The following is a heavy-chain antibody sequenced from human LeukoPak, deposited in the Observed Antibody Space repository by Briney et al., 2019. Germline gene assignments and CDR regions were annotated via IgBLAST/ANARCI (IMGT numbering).Heavy chain of an antibody. CDR1: GFTFSSYS. D-gene: IGHD2-15*01. V-gene: IGHV3-21*01. J-gene: IGHJ4*02. CDR3: ARDVAATGQGFDD. CDR2: ISSSSSYI. Sequence: PGGSLRLSCAASGFTFSSYSMNWVRQAPGKGLEWVSSISSSSSYIYYADSVKGRFTISRDNAKNSLYMQMNSLRAEDTAVYYCARDVAATGQGFDDWGQGTLVTVSS.